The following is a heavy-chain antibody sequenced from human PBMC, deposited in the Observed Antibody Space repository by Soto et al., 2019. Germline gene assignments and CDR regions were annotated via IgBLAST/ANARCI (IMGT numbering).Heavy chain of an antibody. CDR3: ARSPFPLYVWGSYRNNWFDP. D-gene: IGHD3-16*02. V-gene: IGHV4-34*01. Sequence: SETLSLTCAVYGGSFSGYYWSWIRQPPGKGLEWIGEINHSGSTNYNPSLKSRVTISVDTSKNQFSLKLSSVTAADTAVYYCARSPFPLYVWGSYRNNWFDPWGQGTLVTVSS. J-gene: IGHJ5*02. CDR1: GGSFSGYY. CDR2: INHSGST.